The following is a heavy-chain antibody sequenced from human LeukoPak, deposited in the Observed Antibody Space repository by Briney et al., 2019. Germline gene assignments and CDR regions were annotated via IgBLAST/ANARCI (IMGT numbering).Heavy chain of an antibody. V-gene: IGHV3-23*01. D-gene: IGHD2-15*01. CDR1: GFTFSSYD. Sequence: GGSLRLSCAASGFTFSSYDMTWVRQAPGKGLEWVSLISRSGGTTYYADSVKGRFTISRDNSKNTLYLQMNSLRAEDTAEYYCAKRGGTESFYYYYYMVVWGKGTTVTVSS. CDR2: ISRSGGTT. J-gene: IGHJ6*03. CDR3: AKRGGTESFYYYYYMVV.